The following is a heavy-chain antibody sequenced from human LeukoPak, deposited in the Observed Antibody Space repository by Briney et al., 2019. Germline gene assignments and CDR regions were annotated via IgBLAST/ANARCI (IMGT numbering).Heavy chain of an antibody. CDR1: GGSISSYY. CDR2: IYYSGST. J-gene: IGHJ3*02. Sequence: PSETLSLTCTVSGGSISSYYWSWIRQPPGKGLEWIGYIYYSGSTNYNPSLKSRVTISVDTSKNQFSLKLSSVTAADTAVYYCARVGARDGWYLAFDIWGQGTMVTVSS. D-gene: IGHD6-19*01. CDR3: ARVGARDGWYLAFDI. V-gene: IGHV4-59*08.